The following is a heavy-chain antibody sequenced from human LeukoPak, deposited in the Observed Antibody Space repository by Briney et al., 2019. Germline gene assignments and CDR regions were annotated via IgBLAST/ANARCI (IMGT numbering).Heavy chain of an antibody. CDR1: GFTFSRYS. CDR2: IKSTSDFI. D-gene: IGHD1-14*01. CDR3: ARPLEGTGGNWYFDL. Sequence: KSGGSLRLSCAASGFTFSRYSMNWDRQAPGKGLEWVSSIKSTSDFIFYADSVKGRFTVARDNAKNSLYLEMNSLRAEDTAVYYCARPLEGTGGNWYFDLWGRGTLVTVSS. V-gene: IGHV3-21*01. J-gene: IGHJ2*01.